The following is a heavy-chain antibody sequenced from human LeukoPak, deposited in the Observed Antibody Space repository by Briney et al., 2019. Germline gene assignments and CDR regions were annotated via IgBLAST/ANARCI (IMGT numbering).Heavy chain of an antibody. V-gene: IGHV3-23*01. CDR3: AKMVIRDIVEDY. Sequence: PGGSLRLSCAASGFTFSSYAMSWVRQAPGKGLEWVSAINGSGGSTYYADSVKGRFTISRDNSKNTLYLQMNSLRAEDTAVYYCAKMVIRDIVEDYWGQGTLVTVSS. CDR2: INGSGGST. D-gene: IGHD5-12*01. CDR1: GFTFSSYA. J-gene: IGHJ4*02.